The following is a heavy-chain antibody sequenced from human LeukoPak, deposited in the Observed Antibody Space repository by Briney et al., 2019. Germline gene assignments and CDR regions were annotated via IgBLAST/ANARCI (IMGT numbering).Heavy chain of an antibody. CDR3: ARGRVMVYASPSNDAFDI. CDR2: ISYDGSNK. J-gene: IGHJ3*02. D-gene: IGHD2-8*01. V-gene: IGHV3-30*01. Sequence: GGSLRLSCAASGFTFSSYAMHWVRQAPGKGLEWVAVISYDGSNKYYVDSVKGRFTISRDNSKNALYLQMNSLRAEDTAVYYCARGRVMVYASPSNDAFDIWGQGTMVTVSS. CDR1: GFTFSSYA.